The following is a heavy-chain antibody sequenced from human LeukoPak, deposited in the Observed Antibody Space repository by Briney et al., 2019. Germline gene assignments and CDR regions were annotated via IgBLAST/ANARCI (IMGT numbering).Heavy chain of an antibody. V-gene: IGHV3-23*01. CDR2: ISGSGGST. CDR1: GFTFSSYA. CDR3: AKSAMIVVVITTALDY. D-gene: IGHD3-22*01. J-gene: IGHJ4*02. Sequence: GGSLRLSCAASGFTFSSYAMSWVRQAPGKGLEWVSAISGSGGSTYYADSVKGRFTISRDNSKNTLYLQMNSLRAEDTAVYHCAKSAMIVVVITTALDYWGQGTLVSVSS.